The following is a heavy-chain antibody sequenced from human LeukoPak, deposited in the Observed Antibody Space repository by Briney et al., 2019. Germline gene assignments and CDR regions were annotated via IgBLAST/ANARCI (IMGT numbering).Heavy chain of an antibody. V-gene: IGHV4-59*01. CDR3: ARNRGTTTDWFDP. J-gene: IGHJ5*02. CDR2: TSYSGST. D-gene: IGHD1-7*01. Sequence: PSETLSLTCTVSGGSISSYYWNWIRQPPGKGLEWIGDTSYSGSTNYNPSLKSRVTISVDTSKKHFSLKLTSVTAADTAVYYCARNRGTTTDWFDPWGQGTLVTVSS. CDR1: GGSISSYY.